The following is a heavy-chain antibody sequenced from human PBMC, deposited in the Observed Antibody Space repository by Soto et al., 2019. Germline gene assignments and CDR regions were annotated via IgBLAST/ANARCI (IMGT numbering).Heavy chain of an antibody. V-gene: IGHV3-30*18. CDR2: ISYDGSNK. Sequence: PGGSLRLSCAASGFTFSSYGMHWVRQAPGKGLEWVAVISYDGSNKYYADSAKGRFTISRDNSKNTLYLQMNSLRAEDTAVYYCAKGSLSDYWGQGTLVTVSS. CDR3: AKGSLSDY. J-gene: IGHJ4*02. CDR1: GFTFSSYG.